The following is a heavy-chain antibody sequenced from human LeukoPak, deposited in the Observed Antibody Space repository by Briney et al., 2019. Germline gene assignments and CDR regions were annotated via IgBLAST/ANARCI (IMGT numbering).Heavy chain of an antibody. V-gene: IGHV5-51*01. CDR2: IYPGDSDA. CDR1: GYTFHSYW. D-gene: IGHD1-26*01. CDR3: ATSPTPLGATKMDFDY. Sequence: PGESLKISCKGSGYTFHSYWIAWVRQMPGKGLEWMGIIYPGDSDARYSPSFQGQVTISADKSIRTAYLQWSSLKASDTAMYYCATSPTPLGATKMDFDYWGQGTLVTVSS. J-gene: IGHJ4*02.